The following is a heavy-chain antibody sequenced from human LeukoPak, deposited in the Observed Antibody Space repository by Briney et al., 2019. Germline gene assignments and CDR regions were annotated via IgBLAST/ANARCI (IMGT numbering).Heavy chain of an antibody. V-gene: IGHV4-59*11. CDR1: GGSISGHY. CDR3: ARGRRYCSSTSCSRFDY. D-gene: IGHD2-2*01. J-gene: IGHJ4*02. Sequence: SETLSLTCTVSGGSISGHYWSWIRQPPGKGLEWIGYIHYTGRTDYSPSLKSRVSLSVDLSKNQLSLELTSVTAADTAVYYCARGRRYCSSTSCSRFDYWGQGTLVTVSS. CDR2: IHYTGRT.